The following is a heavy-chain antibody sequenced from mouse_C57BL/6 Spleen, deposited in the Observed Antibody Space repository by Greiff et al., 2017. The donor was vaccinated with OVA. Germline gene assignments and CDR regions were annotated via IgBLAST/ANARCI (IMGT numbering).Heavy chain of an antibody. Sequence: QVQLKESGAELVKPGASVKLSCKASGYTFTEYTIHWVKQRSGQGLEWIGWFYPGSGSIKYNEKFKDKATLTADKSSSTVYMELSRLTSEDSAVYFCAGHEDYGSSFYWYFDVWGTGTTVTVSS. J-gene: IGHJ1*03. D-gene: IGHD1-1*01. V-gene: IGHV1-62-2*01. CDR3: AGHEDYGSSFYWYFDV. CDR2: FYPGSGSI. CDR1: GYTFTEYT.